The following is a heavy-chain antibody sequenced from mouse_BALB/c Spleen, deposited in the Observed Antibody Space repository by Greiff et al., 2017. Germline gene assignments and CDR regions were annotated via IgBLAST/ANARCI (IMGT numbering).Heavy chain of an antibody. CDR3: ARPYDESLYYAMDY. Sequence: EVQRVESGGGLVQPGGSRKLSCAASGFTFSSFGMHWVRQAPEKGLEWVAYISSGSSTIYYADTVKGRFTISRDNPKNTLFLQMTSLRSEDTAMYYCARPYDESLYYAMDYWGQGTSVTVSS. J-gene: IGHJ4*01. D-gene: IGHD2-14*01. CDR2: ISSGSSTI. V-gene: IGHV5-17*02. CDR1: GFTFSSFG.